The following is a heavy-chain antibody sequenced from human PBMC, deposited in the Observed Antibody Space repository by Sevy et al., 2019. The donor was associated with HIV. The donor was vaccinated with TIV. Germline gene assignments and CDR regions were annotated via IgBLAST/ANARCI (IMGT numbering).Heavy chain of an antibody. CDR1: GVSISGGAYY. CDR2: ISYTGST. D-gene: IGHD2-15*01. CDR3: ARRGDNNWFDP. V-gene: IGHV4-39*01. J-gene: IGHJ5*02. Sequence: SETLPITCTVSGVSISGGAYYWGWIRQPPGKGLEWIGSISYTGSTYYNPSLKSRVTISVDTSKNQFSLKLTSVTAADTAVYYCARRGDNNWFDPWGQGTLVTVSS.